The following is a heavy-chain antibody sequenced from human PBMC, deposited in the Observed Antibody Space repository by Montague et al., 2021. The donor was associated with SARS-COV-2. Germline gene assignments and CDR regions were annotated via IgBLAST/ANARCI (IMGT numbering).Heavy chain of an antibody. CDR1: GYIFSNYW. V-gene: IGHV5-51*01. Sequence: QSGAEVKKPGESLKISCKASGYIFSNYWITWVRQMPGKGLEWMGIIDPRDSDSRYSPSFEGQVTIAADRATNTAFLQWRSLRASDTATYYCARHSGKQLWYFYGIDVWGPGTTVTV. CDR3: ARHSGKQLWYFYGIDV. CDR2: IDPRDSDS. J-gene: IGHJ6*02. D-gene: IGHD5-18*01.